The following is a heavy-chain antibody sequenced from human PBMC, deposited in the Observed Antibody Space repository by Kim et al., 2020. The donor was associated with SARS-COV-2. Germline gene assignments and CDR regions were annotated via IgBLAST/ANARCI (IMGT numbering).Heavy chain of an antibody. J-gene: IGHJ4*02. CDR3: TRIGPVNFFDY. V-gene: IGHV3-64*02. Sequence: DSVKARFTITRDNSKNTLYLKMGSLGAKDTAMYYCTRIGPVNFFDYWGQGTLVTVSS.